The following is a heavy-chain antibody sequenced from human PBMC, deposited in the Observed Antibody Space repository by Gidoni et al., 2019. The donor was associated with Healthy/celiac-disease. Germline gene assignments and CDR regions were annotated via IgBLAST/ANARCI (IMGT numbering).Heavy chain of an antibody. CDR2: IYTSGST. CDR1: VGSISSGSYY. V-gene: IGHV4-61*02. J-gene: IGHJ3*02. D-gene: IGHD3-10*01. CDR3: ARGRVRGVDAFDI. Sequence: QVQLQESGPGLVKPSQTLSLTCTVSVGSISSGSYYWSWIRQPAGKGLEWIGRIYTSGSTNYNPSLKSRVTMSVDTSKNQFSLKLSSVTAADTAVYYCARGRVRGVDAFDIWGQGTMVTVSS.